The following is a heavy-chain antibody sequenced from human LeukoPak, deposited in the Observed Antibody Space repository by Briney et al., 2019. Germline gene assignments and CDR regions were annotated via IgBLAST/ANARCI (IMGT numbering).Heavy chain of an antibody. CDR1: GGTFSSYA. Sequence: SVKVSCKASGGTFSSYAISWVRQAPGQGLEWMGRIIPILGIANYAQKFQGRVTITADKSTSTAYMELSSLRSEDTAVYYCARPLGELLRGYYYYGMDVWGQGTTVTVSS. CDR3: ARPLGELLRGYYYYGMDV. V-gene: IGHV1-69*04. D-gene: IGHD1-26*01. CDR2: IIPILGIA. J-gene: IGHJ6*02.